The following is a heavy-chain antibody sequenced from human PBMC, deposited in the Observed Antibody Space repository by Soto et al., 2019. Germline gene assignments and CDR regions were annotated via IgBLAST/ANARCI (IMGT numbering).Heavy chain of an antibody. CDR2: VSYDGSKK. Sequence: QGQLVESGGGVVQPERSLRLSCSASGIVFSSFAMLWVRQAPGRGLEWVALVSYDGSKKYYADSVKGRITISRDNSKNSLYLQINSLRREDTAISYLAISYDTLTGSFLSIDHWGQGTLVAVTS. J-gene: IGHJ4*02. D-gene: IGHD3-9*01. CDR1: GIVFSSFA. V-gene: IGHV3-30-3*01. CDR3: AISYDTLTGSFLSIDH.